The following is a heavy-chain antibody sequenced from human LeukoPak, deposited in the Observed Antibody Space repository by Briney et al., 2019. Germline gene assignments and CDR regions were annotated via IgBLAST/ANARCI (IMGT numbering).Heavy chain of an antibody. CDR2: VNPSGGST. J-gene: IGHJ5*02. V-gene: IGHV1-46*01. Sequence: PAVKVSCPASGYAFTSYYMHWVRQPPGQGLEWMGIVNPSGGSTSYAQTFQGRVTITTDTSTSTVYMKQRSRRTEDTAAYYGAGDLVVVPEFWFDPWGQRSMVTVSS. CDR1: GYAFTSYY. CDR3: AGDLVVVPEFWFDP. D-gene: IGHD2-15*01.